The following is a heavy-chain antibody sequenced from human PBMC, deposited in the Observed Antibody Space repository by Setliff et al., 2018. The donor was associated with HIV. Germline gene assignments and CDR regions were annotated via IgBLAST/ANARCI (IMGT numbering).Heavy chain of an antibody. CDR3: ATPDYNFLRGVNVWYFDY. D-gene: IGHD3-3*01. CDR2: IYPGDSDT. V-gene: IGHV5-51*01. Sequence: GESLKISCEGSGYSFANYWIGWVRQMPGKGLEWMGIIYPGDSDTRYSPSFQGQVAISADKSISTTYLQWSSLKASDTAMYYCATPDYNFLRGVNVWYFDYWGQGTLVTVSS. J-gene: IGHJ4*02. CDR1: GYSFANYW.